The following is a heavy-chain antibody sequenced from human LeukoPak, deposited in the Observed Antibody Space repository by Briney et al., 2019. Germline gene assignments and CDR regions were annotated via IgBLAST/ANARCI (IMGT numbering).Heavy chain of an antibody. Sequence: SETLSLTCTVSGGSISSYYWSWIRQPPGKGLEWIAYIYYSGTTNYNPSLKSRVTISIDTSKNQFSLKLSSVTAADTAVYYCASSNYYDSSGPDAFDVWGQGTMVTVSS. V-gene: IGHV4-59*01. CDR2: IYYSGTT. CDR3: ASSNYYDSSGPDAFDV. D-gene: IGHD3-22*01. CDR1: GGSISSYY. J-gene: IGHJ3*01.